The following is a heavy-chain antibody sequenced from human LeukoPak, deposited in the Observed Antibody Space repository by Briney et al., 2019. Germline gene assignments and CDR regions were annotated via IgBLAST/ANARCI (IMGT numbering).Heavy chain of an antibody. Sequence: SETLSLTCTVSGGSISSYYWSWIRQPPGKGLEWIGYIYYSGSTNYNPSLKSRVTISVDTSKNQFSLKLSSVTAADTAVYYCARGRRRVVPAAPAIMKPNGLYYFDYWGQGTLVTVSS. CDR3: ARGRRRVVPAAPAIMKPNGLYYFDY. D-gene: IGHD2-2*01. CDR2: IYYSGST. V-gene: IGHV4-59*12. J-gene: IGHJ4*02. CDR1: GGSISSYY.